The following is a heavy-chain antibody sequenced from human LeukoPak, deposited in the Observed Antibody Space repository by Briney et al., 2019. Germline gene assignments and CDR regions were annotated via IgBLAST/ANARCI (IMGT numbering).Heavy chain of an antibody. Sequence: SETLSLTCDVSGDSISSYYWSWIRQPAGKGLEWLGRIYPSGSANYNPSLKSRGTMSVDTSKSQFSLRLSSVTAADTAVYFCARGYNNWYFDLWGRGTLVTVSS. CDR2: IYPSGSA. CDR1: GDSISSYY. J-gene: IGHJ2*01. CDR3: ARGYNNWYFDL. V-gene: IGHV4-4*07. D-gene: IGHD5-24*01.